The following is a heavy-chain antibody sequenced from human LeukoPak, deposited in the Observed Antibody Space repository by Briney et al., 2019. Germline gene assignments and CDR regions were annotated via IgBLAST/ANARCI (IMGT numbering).Heavy chain of an antibody. V-gene: IGHV5-51*01. J-gene: IGHJ4*02. Sequence: GESLKISCKASGYSFTSYWIGWVRQMPGKRLEWMGIIYPYDSDTRYSPSFQGQVTISADKSISTAYRQWSNLKASETAMYYCARHIGYSAWNPDEWGQGTLVTVSS. CDR1: GYSFTSYW. D-gene: IGHD5-12*01. CDR2: IYPYDSDT. CDR3: ARHIGYSAWNPDE.